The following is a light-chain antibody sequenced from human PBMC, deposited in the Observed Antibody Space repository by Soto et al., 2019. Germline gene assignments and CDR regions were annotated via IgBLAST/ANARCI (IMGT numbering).Light chain of an antibody. CDR3: QQSYSP. Sequence: DIQITQSPSSXSASIGDRVSITCRASQTVNTYLHWYQQKPGKATKLLIYAASSLQSGVPSRFSGSGSGTDFTLTISSLQPEEFATYYCQQSYSPFGQGTKVDI. J-gene: IGKJ1*01. CDR1: QTVNTY. CDR2: AAS. V-gene: IGKV1-39*01.